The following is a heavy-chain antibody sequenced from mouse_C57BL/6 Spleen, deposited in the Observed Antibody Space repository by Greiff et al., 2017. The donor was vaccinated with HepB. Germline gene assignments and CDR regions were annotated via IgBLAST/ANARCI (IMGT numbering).Heavy chain of an antibody. V-gene: IGHV1-39*01. CDR2: INPNYGTT. CDR1: GYSFTDYN. CDR3: ARGTYYSKRAMDY. Sequence: VQLKQSGPELVKPGASVKISCKASGYSFTDYNMNWVKQSNGKSLEWIGVINPNYGTTSYNQKFKGKATLTVDKSSSTAYMQLNSLTSEDSAVYYCARGTYYSKRAMDYWGQGTSVTVSS. J-gene: IGHJ4*01. D-gene: IGHD2-5*01.